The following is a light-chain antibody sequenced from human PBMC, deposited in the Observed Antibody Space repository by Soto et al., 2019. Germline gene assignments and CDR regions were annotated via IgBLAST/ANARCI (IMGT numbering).Light chain of an antibody. J-gene: IGKJ2*01. CDR1: QSVSSN. CDR2: GAS. Sequence: IVMTQSPATLSVSPGERATLSCRASQSVSSNLAWYQQKPGQAPRLLIYGASTRATGFPARFSGSGSGTEFTLTISSLQTEDFAVYYCQQYNNWPPVTFGQGTKVEIK. CDR3: QQYNNWPPVT. V-gene: IGKV3-15*01.